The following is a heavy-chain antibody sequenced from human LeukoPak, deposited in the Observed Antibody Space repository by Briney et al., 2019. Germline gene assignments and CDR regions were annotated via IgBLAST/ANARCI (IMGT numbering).Heavy chain of an antibody. CDR3: ARQGGGIDY. CDR2: IYYSGST. CDR1: GGSISSSSYY. J-gene: IGHJ4*02. Sequence: SETLSLTCTVSGGSISSSSYYWGWIRQPPGKGLEWIGSIYYSGSTYYNPSLKSRVTISVDTSKNQFSLKLSSVTAAGTAVYYCARQGGGIDYWGQGTLVTVSS. V-gene: IGHV4-39*01. D-gene: IGHD1-14*01.